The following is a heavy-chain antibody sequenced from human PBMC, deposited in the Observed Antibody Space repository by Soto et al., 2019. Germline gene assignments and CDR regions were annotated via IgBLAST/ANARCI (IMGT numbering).Heavy chain of an antibody. Sequence: PGGSLRLSCAASGFTFDDYAMHWVRQGPGKGLEWVSGISWNSGSIGYADSVKGRFTISRDNAKNSLYLQMNSLRAEDTALYYCAKDRNYHYNIGGAFDIWGQGTMVTVSS. V-gene: IGHV3-9*01. J-gene: IGHJ3*02. D-gene: IGHD3-22*01. CDR2: ISWNSGSI. CDR3: AKDRNYHYNIGGAFDI. CDR1: GFTFDDYA.